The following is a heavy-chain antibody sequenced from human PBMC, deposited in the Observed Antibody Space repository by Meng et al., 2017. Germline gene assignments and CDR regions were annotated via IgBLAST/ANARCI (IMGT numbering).Heavy chain of an antibody. V-gene: IGHV3-30*01. CDR3: ASGSQWLFPY. D-gene: IGHD6-19*01. J-gene: IGHJ4*02. CDR1: GFTLSSYA. CDR2: ISYDESNK. Sequence: LWESGGGLVEPRVSLRLSRAASGFTLSSYAMHWVRQAPGKGLEWVAVISYDESNKYYADSVKGRFTISRDNSKNTLYLQMNSLRAEDTAVYYCASGSQWLFPYWGQGTLVTVSS.